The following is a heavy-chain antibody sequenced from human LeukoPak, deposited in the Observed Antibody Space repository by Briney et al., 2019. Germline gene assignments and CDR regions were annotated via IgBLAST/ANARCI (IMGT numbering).Heavy chain of an antibody. Sequence: GGSLRLSCAASGFTLSSYNMNWVRQAPGKGLEWISYITTSIDIIYYADSVKGRFTISRDNAKNSLYLQMDSLRDEDTAVYYCVRDHDYYFGYWGQGILVTVSA. CDR3: VRDHDYYFGY. D-gene: IGHD3-16*01. V-gene: IGHV3-48*02. CDR2: ITTSIDII. J-gene: IGHJ4*02. CDR1: GFTLSSYN.